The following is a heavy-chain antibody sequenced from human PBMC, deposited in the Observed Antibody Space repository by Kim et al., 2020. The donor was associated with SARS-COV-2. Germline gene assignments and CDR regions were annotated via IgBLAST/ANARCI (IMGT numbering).Heavy chain of an antibody. CDR1: GFTFSSYW. Sequence: GGSLRLSCAASGFTFSSYWMSWVRQAPGKGLEWVANIKQDGSEKYYVDSVKGRFTISRDNAKNSLYLQMNSLRAEDTAVYYCARDTIVRVRGVISPVYYYYGMDVWGQGTTVTVSS. D-gene: IGHD3-10*01. V-gene: IGHV3-7*03. J-gene: IGHJ6*02. CDR2: IKQDGSEK. CDR3: ARDTIVRVRGVISPVYYYYGMDV.